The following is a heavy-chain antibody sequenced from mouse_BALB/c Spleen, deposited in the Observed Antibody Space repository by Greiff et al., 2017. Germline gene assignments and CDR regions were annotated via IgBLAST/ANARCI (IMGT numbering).Heavy chain of an antibody. Sequence: DVHLVESGGGLVKPGGSLKLSCAASGFTFSDYYMYWVRQTPEKRLEWVATISDGGSYTYYPDSVKGRFTISRDNAKNNLYLQMSSLKSEDTAMYYCARDIYYDYDWFAYWGQGTLVTVSA. D-gene: IGHD2-4*01. CDR1: GFTFSDYY. CDR3: ARDIYYDYDWFAY. CDR2: ISDGGSYT. J-gene: IGHJ3*01. V-gene: IGHV5-4*02.